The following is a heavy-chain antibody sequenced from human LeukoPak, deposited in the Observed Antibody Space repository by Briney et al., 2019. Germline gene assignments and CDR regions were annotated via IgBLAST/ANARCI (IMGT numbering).Heavy chain of an antibody. D-gene: IGHD1-1*01. J-gene: IGHJ4*02. Sequence: PSETLSLTCTVSGGSISSYYWSWIRQPPGKGLEWIGYIYYSGSTNYNPSLKSRVTTSVDTSKNQFSLKLSSVTAADTAVYYCARPKLERRWNYFDYWGQGTLVTVSS. CDR2: IYYSGST. CDR3: ARPKLERRWNYFDY. CDR1: GGSISSYY. V-gene: IGHV4-59*01.